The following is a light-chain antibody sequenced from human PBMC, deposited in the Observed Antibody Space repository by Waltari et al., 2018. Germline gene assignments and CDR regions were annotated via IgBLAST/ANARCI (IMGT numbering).Light chain of an antibody. CDR2: DVN. V-gene: IGLV2-14*03. CDR3: SSFTTSSTWV. J-gene: IGLJ3*02. CDR1: RSTLGGHSY. Sequence: QSALTQPAPAPGSPGQSIPISCTGSRSTLGGHSYVSWYQQHAGKPPKLLISDVNQRPSGISRRFSGSKSGNTASLTISGLQAEDEADYYCSSFTTSSTWVFGGGTQLTVL.